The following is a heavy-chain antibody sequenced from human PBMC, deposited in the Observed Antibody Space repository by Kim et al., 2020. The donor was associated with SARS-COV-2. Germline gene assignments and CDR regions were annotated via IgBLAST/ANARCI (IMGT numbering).Heavy chain of an antibody. V-gene: IGHV3-49*04. D-gene: IGHD5-18*01. CDR1: GFTFHDYA. Sequence: GGSLRLSCTASGFTFHDYAMTWVRQAPGKGLEWVGFIRSKAYGGATEYAASVKGRFTFSRDDSKYIAYLQMNSLKTEDTALYYCTRDGSNTYGNGRLFDYWGQGTLVTVSS. CDR2: IRSKAYGGAT. CDR3: TRDGSNTYGNGRLFDY. J-gene: IGHJ4*02.